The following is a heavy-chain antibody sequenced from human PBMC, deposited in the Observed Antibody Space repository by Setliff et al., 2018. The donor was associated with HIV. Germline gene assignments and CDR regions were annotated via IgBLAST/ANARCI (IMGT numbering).Heavy chain of an antibody. J-gene: IGHJ4*02. CDR1: GYTFTNYY. Sequence: ASVKVSCKASGYTFTNYYIHWVRQAPGQGLEWMGRINSDSGGTDLAQTFQDRVTMTRDTSITTAYMELSRLSSDDTAVYYCARGAEDLAINPPSFDYYFDYWGQGTPVTVSS. CDR3: ARGAEDLAINPPSFDYYFDY. D-gene: IGHD3-9*01. V-gene: IGHV1-2*06. CDR2: INSDSGGT.